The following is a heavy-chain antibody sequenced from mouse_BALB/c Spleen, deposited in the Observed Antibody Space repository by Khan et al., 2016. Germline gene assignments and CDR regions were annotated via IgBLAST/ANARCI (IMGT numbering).Heavy chain of an antibody. CDR1: GYTFTNYG. J-gene: IGHJ2*01. V-gene: IGHV9-1*02. Sequence: QFQLVQSGPELKKPGETVKISCKATGYTFTNYGMNWVKQAPGKGLKWMGWINTYTGEPTYADDFKGRFAFSLETSASTAYLQINILKNEDMATYFCARMDGYYDYWGQGTTLTVSS. CDR2: INTYTGEP. D-gene: IGHD2-3*01. CDR3: ARMDGYYDY.